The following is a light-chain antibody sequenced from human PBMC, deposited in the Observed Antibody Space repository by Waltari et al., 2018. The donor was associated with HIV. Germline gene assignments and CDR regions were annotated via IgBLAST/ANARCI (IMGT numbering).Light chain of an antibody. CDR3: CSYAGSRTFVV. CDR2: EAS. J-gene: IGLJ2*01. V-gene: IGLV2-23*02. Sequence: QSALTQPASVSGSPGQSITISCTGTSSNVGNYNLVSWYQHHPGKVPKLMIYEASERPSGVSNRFSGSKSGNTASLTISGLQAEDEADYYCCSYAGSRTFVVFGGGTRLTVL. CDR1: SSNVGNYNL.